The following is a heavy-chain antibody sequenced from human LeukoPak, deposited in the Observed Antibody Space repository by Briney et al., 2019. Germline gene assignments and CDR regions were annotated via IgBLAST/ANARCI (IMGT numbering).Heavy chain of an antibody. D-gene: IGHD4-17*01. CDR2: LYPAGDT. CDR3: ARVHFPYGDFDY. Sequence: GGSLRLSCAASGITVSDNYMSWVHQTPGKGLEWVSTLYPAGDTYFADSVRGRFTISRDISKNTVYLQMGSLRAEDTAVYFCARVHFPYGDFDYWGQGALVTVSS. J-gene: IGHJ4*02. CDR1: GITVSDNY. V-gene: IGHV3-53*01.